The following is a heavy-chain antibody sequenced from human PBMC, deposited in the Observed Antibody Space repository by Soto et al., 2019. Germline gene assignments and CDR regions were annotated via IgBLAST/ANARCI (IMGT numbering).Heavy chain of an antibody. Sequence: PGESLKISWKGSGYSFINYWIGWVSQMPGKGLEWMGIIYPGDSDTVYSPSFQGQVTISADKSVSTAYLQWSSLKASDTAMYYCARLDCSGGSCLDYYYYGMDVWGQGTTVTVSS. CDR3: ARLDCSGGSCLDYYYYGMDV. J-gene: IGHJ6*02. CDR1: GYSFINYW. D-gene: IGHD2-15*01. CDR2: IYPGDSDT. V-gene: IGHV5-51*01.